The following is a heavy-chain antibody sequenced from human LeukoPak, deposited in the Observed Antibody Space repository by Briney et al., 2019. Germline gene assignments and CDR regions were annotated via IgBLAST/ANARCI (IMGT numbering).Heavy chain of an antibody. CDR3: ARDLAWGYVEQRLGWLDP. Sequence: ASVKVSCKASGYTFTSYGISWVRQAPGQGLEWMGWISAYNGNTNYAQKFQGRFTMTTDTSTTTAYMELRSLRFDDTAVYYCARDLAWGYVEQRLGWLDPWGQGALVTVSS. J-gene: IGHJ5*02. D-gene: IGHD1/OR15-1a*01. CDR1: GYTFTSYG. V-gene: IGHV1-18*01. CDR2: ISAYNGNT.